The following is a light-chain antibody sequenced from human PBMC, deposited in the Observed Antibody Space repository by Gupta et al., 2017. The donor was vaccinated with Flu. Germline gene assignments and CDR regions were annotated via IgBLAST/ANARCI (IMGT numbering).Light chain of an antibody. J-gene: IGKJ4*01. CDR2: DAP. V-gene: IGKV3-11*01. CDR3: QQRTNWPPT. CDR1: QWVRSY. Sequence: EIVLTQSASTLPLSPGERATLSCRASQWVRSYLAWYQQIPGQAPRLLIYDAPNRATGIPARFSGSGSGTDFTLTISSLEPEDFAVYYCQQRTNWPPTFGGGTKVEIK.